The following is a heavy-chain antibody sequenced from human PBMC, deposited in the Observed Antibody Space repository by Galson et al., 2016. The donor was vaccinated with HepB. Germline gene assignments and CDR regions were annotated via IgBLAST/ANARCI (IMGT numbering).Heavy chain of an antibody. D-gene: IGHD1-14*01. V-gene: IGHV1-46*02. Sequence: SVKVSCKAXGYTFNTYNMHWVRQAPGQGLGWMGIIKPSSGNTIYAQKFQDRITMTRDTSTSTVYMELISLRSEDTAVYYCARELDHSFYFDYWGQGTLLTVSS. CDR2: IKPSSGNT. CDR3: ARELDHSFYFDY. CDR1: GYTFNTYN. J-gene: IGHJ4*02.